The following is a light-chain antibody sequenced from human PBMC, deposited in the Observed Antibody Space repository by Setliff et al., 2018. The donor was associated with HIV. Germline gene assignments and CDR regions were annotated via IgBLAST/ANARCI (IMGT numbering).Light chain of an antibody. Sequence: QSALTQPASVSGSPGQSITISCTGTSSGIGSHDYVSWYQQHPGKVPELLIYDVSKRPSGASNRFSGSKSGNSASLTISRLHPEDEADYYCSSYISSSTLVVFGGGTKVTVL. V-gene: IGLV2-14*03. CDR3: SSYISSSTLVV. CDR2: DVS. J-gene: IGLJ2*01. CDR1: SSGIGSHDY.